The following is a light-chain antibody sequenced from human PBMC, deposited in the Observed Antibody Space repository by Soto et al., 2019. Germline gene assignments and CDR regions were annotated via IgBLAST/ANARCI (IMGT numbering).Light chain of an antibody. CDR2: GNS. CDR1: SSNIGASSD. Sequence: QPVLTQPPSVSGAPGQRVTISCTGSSSNIGASSDVHWYQQLPGTAPKLLIYGNSNRPSGVPDRFSGSKSGTSASLAITGLQAEDEGDYCGQSYDSSLSGWVFGGGTKVTVL. CDR3: QSYDSSLSGWV. V-gene: IGLV1-40*01. J-gene: IGLJ3*02.